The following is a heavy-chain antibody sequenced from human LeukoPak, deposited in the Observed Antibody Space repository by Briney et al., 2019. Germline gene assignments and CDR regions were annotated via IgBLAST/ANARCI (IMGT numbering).Heavy chain of an antibody. CDR1: GFSFSTYA. CDR3: AKGKFNYYGSGSYGLDY. D-gene: IGHD3-10*01. CDR2: ISGSNGTT. V-gene: IGHV3-23*01. J-gene: IGHJ4*02. Sequence: GGSLRLSCAASGFSFSTYAMSWVRQAPGKGLEWVSAISGSNGTTYYADSVKGRFTIPRDNSKNTLYLQMNSLRAEDTAVYYCAKGKFNYYGSGSYGLDYWGQGTLVTVSS.